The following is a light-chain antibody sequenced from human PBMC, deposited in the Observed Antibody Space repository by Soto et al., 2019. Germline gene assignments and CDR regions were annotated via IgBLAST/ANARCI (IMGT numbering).Light chain of an antibody. CDR3: SSFISSITYV. V-gene: IGLV2-14*03. CDR1: SRDVVCYNY. CDR2: NFN. Sequence: QSVLTHPASVSCSPGNATTISCTGSSRDVVCYNYVFWYQQHPCDVPKGIIFNFNNWPPVVSVCFSCSRSGNTASLTISGLQAEDEADYYCSSFISSITYVFGTGIKVTV. J-gene: IGLJ1*01.